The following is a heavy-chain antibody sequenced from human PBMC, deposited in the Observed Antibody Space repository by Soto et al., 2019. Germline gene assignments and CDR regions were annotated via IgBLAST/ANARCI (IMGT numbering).Heavy chain of an antibody. CDR1: GFTFTSYA. D-gene: IGHD2-15*01. Sequence: ASVKVSCKASGFTFTSYAMQWVRQARGQLLEWIGWIVVGSGNTNYAQKFQERVTITRDMSTSTAYMELSSLRAEDTAVYYCARDDVLCDGGRCYGVPLDVWGKGTTVTVSS. J-gene: IGHJ6*04. V-gene: IGHV1-58*02. CDR2: IVVGSGNT. CDR3: ARDDVLCDGGRCYGVPLDV.